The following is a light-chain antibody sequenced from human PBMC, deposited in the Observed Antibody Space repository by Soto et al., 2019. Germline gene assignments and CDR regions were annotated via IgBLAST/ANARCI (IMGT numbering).Light chain of an antibody. CDR2: LNSDGDH. CDR1: SGHTTYA. J-gene: IGLJ2*01. V-gene: IGLV4-69*01. Sequence: QLVLTQSPSASASLGASVKLTCTLSSGHTTYAIAWHQQQPEKGPRYLMKLNSDGDHIKGDGIPDRFSGSSSGAERYLTISSLQSEDEADYYCQTWGTGTVVFGGGTQLTVL. CDR3: QTWGTGTVV.